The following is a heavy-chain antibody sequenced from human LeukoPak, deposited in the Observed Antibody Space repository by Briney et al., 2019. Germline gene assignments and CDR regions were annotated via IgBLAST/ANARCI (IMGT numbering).Heavy chain of an antibody. D-gene: IGHD6-13*01. V-gene: IGHV4-38-2*01. J-gene: IGHJ4*02. CDR2: IYHSGST. CDR1: GYSISSGYY. Sequence: PSQTLSLTCAVSGYSISSGYYWGWIRQPPGKGLEWIGSIYHSGSTYYSPSLKSRVTISLDTSKNQFSLKLSSVTAADTAVYYCAGPQKLIAAAGPWGYWGQGTLVTVSS. CDR3: AGPQKLIAAAGPWGY.